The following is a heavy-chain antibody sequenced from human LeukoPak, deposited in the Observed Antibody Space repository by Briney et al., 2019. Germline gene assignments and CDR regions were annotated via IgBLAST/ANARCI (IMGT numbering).Heavy chain of an antibody. CDR1: GYTFTSYY. Sequence: ASVKVSCKASGYTFTSYYMHWVRQAPGQGLEWMGIINPSGGSTSYAQKFQGRVTMTRDMSTSTAYMELSSLRSEDTAVYYCARDFGSGWHDDAFEMWGQGTMVTVSS. CDR3: ARDFGSGWHDDAFEM. V-gene: IGHV1-46*01. D-gene: IGHD6-19*01. J-gene: IGHJ3*02. CDR2: INPSGGST.